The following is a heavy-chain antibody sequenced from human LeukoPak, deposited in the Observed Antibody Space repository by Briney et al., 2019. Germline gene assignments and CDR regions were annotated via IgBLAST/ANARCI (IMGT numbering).Heavy chain of an antibody. D-gene: IGHD3-10*01. V-gene: IGHV3-7*01. Sequence: GGSLRLSCAASGFTFSSYWMSWVRQAPGKGLEWVANIKQDGSEKYYVDSVKGRFTISRDNAKNSLYLQMNSLRAEDTAVYYCARGVLLPWFGELADYWGQGTLVTVSS. CDR1: GFTFSSYW. J-gene: IGHJ4*02. CDR2: IKQDGSEK. CDR3: ARGVLLPWFGELADY.